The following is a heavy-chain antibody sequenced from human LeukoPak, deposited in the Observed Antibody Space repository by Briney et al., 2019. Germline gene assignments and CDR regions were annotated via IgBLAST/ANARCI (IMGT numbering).Heavy chain of an antibody. CDR1: GFTVSSKY. Sequence: QSGGSLRLSCAASGFTVSSKYMSWVRQTPGKGLQWVALIYSSGDAHTPDSVKGRFTISRDDSENTLYLQMGSLRAEDTAVYYCATGYYFGSGSYGYLDYWGQGTLVTVSS. J-gene: IGHJ4*02. CDR3: ATGYYFGSGSYGYLDY. D-gene: IGHD3-10*01. CDR2: IYSSGDA. V-gene: IGHV3-53*01.